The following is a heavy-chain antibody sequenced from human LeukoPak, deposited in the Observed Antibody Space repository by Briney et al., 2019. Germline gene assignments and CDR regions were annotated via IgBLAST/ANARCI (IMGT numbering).Heavy chain of an antibody. Sequence: ASVKVSCKASGYTFTGYYMHWVRQAPGQGLEWMGWINPNSGGTNYAQKFQGRVTMTRDTSISTAYMELSRLRSDDTAVYYCATAGYDFWSGMDYYYYMDVWGKGTTVTVSS. D-gene: IGHD3-3*01. V-gene: IGHV1-2*02. J-gene: IGHJ6*03. CDR3: ATAGYDFWSGMDYYYYMDV. CDR2: INPNSGGT. CDR1: GYTFTGYY.